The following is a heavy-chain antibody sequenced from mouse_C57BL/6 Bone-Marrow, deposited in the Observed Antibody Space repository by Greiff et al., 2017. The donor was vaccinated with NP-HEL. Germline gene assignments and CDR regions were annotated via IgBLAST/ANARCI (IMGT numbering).Heavy chain of an antibody. J-gene: IGHJ4*01. CDR2: IDPENGDT. CDR1: SFNIKDDY. Sequence: EVKLVESGAELVRPGASVKLSCTASSFNIKDDYMHWVKQRPEQGLEWIGWIDPENGDTEYASKFQGKATITADTSSNTAYLQLSSLTSEDTAVYYCTYYLYAMDYWGQGTSVTVSS. V-gene: IGHV14-4*01. D-gene: IGHD1-1*01. CDR3: TYYLYAMDY.